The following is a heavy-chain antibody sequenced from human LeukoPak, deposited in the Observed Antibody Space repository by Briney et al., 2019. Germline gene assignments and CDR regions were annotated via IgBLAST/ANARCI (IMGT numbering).Heavy chain of an antibody. D-gene: IGHD3-22*01. J-gene: IGHJ4*02. V-gene: IGHV4-59*08. CDR2: IYYNGNP. Sequence: PSETLSLTCTVSGGSISSDYCSCLRQPPGKRLEWIGQIYYNGNPDYNPSLKSRVTISVDASKNQFSLRLRSVTAADTAVYFCANNRYHSDYNGYWTIFDNGGQGTLVAVSS. CDR3: ANNRYHSDYNGYWTIFDN. CDR1: GGSISSDY.